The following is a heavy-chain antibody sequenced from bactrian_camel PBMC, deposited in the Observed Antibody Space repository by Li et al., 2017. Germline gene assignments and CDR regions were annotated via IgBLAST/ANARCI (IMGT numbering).Heavy chain of an antibody. Sequence: VQLVESGGGSVQAGGSLRLSCAASGYMYSGYSMGWFRQAPGKEREGVAAVGSDGSTAYADSAKGRFTISRDSTKKTLNLDMSRLKSEDTALYYCAARAGLRCSEDPPVRKSYAYWGQGTQVTVS. V-gene: IGHV3S67*01. D-gene: IGHD2*01. CDR3: AARAGLRCSEDPPVRKSYAY. CDR2: VGSDGST. CDR1: GYMYSGYS. J-gene: IGHJ4*01.